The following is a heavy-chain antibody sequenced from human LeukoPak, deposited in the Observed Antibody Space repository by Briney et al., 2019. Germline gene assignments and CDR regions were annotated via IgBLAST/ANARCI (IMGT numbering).Heavy chain of an antibody. CDR3: ARDTSGYRGY. Sequence: PGRSLRLSCAASGFTFSSYAMHWVRQAPGKGLEWVAVISYDGSNKYYADSVKGRFTISRDNSKNTLYLQMNSLRAEDTAVYYCARDTSGYRGYWGQGTLVTASS. V-gene: IGHV3-30-3*01. CDR2: ISYDGSNK. D-gene: IGHD3-10*01. J-gene: IGHJ4*02. CDR1: GFTFSSYA.